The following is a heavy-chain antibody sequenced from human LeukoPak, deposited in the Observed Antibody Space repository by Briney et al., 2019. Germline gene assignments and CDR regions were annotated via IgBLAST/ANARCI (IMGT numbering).Heavy chain of an antibody. CDR1: GGSISSYY. Sequence: SETLSLTCTVSGGSISSYYWSWIRLPPGKGLEWIGYLSKSGNTNYSPSLKSRVTIFGDTSKNQFFLKLSSVTAADTAVYYCAKARYVNSFYAFDIWGQGTLVTVSS. J-gene: IGHJ3*02. V-gene: IGHV4-59*01. CDR2: LSKSGNT. CDR3: AKARYVNSFYAFDI. D-gene: IGHD3-9*01.